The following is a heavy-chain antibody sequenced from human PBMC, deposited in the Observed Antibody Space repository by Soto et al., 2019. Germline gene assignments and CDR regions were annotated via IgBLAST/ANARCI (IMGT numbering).Heavy chain of an antibody. CDR3: AKDSVYYDSSGSPFGY. V-gene: IGHV3-23*01. Sequence: PGGSLRLSCAAPGFTFSSYAMSWVRQAPGKGLEWVSAISGSGGSTYYADSVKGRFTISRDNSKNTLYLQMNSLRAEDTAVYYCAKDSVYYDSSGSPFGYWGQGTLVTVSS. D-gene: IGHD3-22*01. CDR1: GFTFSSYA. CDR2: ISGSGGST. J-gene: IGHJ4*02.